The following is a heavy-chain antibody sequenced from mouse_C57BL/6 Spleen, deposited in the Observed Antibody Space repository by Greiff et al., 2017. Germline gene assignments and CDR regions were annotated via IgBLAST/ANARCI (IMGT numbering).Heavy chain of an antibody. CDR1: GYTFTDYY. V-gene: IGHV1-26*01. J-gene: IGHJ2*01. Sequence: VQLQQSGPELVKPGASVKISCKASGYTFTDYYMNWVKQSHGKSLEWIGDINPNNGGTSYNQKFKGKATLTVDKSSSTAYMELRSLTSEDSAVYYCAGVYGNLDYWGQGTTLTVSS. CDR3: AGVYGNLDY. D-gene: IGHD2-1*01. CDR2: INPNNGGT.